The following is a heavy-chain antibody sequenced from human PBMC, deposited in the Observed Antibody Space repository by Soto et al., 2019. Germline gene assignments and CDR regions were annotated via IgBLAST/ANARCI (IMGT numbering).Heavy chain of an antibody. J-gene: IGHJ4*02. CDR1: GYTFTSYG. CDR2: ISAYNGNT. V-gene: IGHV1-18*01. CDR3: ARGYYYDSSGYHLFDY. D-gene: IGHD3-22*01. Sequence: ASVKVSCKASGYTFTSYGISWVRQAPGQGLEWMGWISAYNGNTNYAQKLQGRVTMTTDTSTSTAYMELRSLRSDDTAVYYCARGYYYDSSGYHLFDYWGQGTLVTVSS.